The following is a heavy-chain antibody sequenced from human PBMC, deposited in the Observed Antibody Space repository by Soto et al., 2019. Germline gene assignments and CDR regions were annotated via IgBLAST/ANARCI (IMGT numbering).Heavy chain of an antibody. CDR2: LKSKTDGGTT. Sequence: GGSLRLSCAASGFTFSNAWMNWVRQTPGKGLEWVGRLKSKTDGGTTDYAAPVKGRFTISRDDSKNTLYLQMNSLKTEDTAVYFCTGGSVGATYNFDYWGQGAQVTVS. D-gene: IGHD1-26*01. CDR3: TGGSVGATYNFDY. J-gene: IGHJ4*02. V-gene: IGHV3-15*07. CDR1: GFTFSNAW.